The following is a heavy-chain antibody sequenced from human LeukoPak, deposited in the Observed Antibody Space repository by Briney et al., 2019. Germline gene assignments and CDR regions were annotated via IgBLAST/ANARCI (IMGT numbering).Heavy chain of an antibody. V-gene: IGHV3-73*01. J-gene: IGHJ4*02. CDR3: TTVAVAGKRSYFDY. Sequence: GGSLKLSCAASGFTFSGSAMHWVRQASGKGLEWVGRIRSKANSYATAYAASVKGRFTISRDDSKNTAYLQMNSLKTEDTAVYYYTTVAVAGKRSYFDYWGQGTLVTVSS. D-gene: IGHD6-19*01. CDR2: IRSKANSYAT. CDR1: GFTFSGSA.